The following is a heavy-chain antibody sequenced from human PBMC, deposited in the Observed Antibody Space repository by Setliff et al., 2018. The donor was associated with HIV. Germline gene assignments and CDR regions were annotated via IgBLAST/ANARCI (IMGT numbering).Heavy chain of an antibody. V-gene: IGHV4-59*01. J-gene: IGHJ3*02. CDR1: GGFISNTS. Sequence: CTVSGGFISNTSWSWIRQPPGKGLEWLGFVYYTGASDYNPSFKSRLTISLDTSRTHFSLKLTSVTAADTAVYYCARGQPQGGGTYWSAFDIWGRGTMVTVSS. CDR2: VYYTGAS. CDR3: ARGQPQGGGTYWSAFDI. D-gene: IGHD1-26*01.